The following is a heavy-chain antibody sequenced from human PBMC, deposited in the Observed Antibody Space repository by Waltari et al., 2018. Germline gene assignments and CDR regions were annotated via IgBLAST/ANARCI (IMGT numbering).Heavy chain of an antibody. Sequence: QVQLQQSGPGLVKPSQTLSLTCAISGASAPSHSTAWNWIRQSPSRGLEWLGRTYYRSKWYNDYAVSVKSRITINPDTSKNHFSLQLKSVTPEDTAVYYCARDDRARIGYKNILQFDSWGQGTLVTVSS. J-gene: IGHJ5*01. V-gene: IGHV6-1*01. CDR1: GASAPSHSTA. D-gene: IGHD3-9*01. CDR2: TYYRSKWYN. CDR3: ARDDRARIGYKNILQFDS.